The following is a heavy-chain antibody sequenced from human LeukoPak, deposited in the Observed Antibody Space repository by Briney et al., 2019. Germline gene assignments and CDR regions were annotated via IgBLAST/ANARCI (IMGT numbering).Heavy chain of an antibody. J-gene: IGHJ4*02. D-gene: IGHD5-18*01. Sequence: SVKVSCKASGGTFSSYAISWVRQAPGQGLEWMGRIIPILGIANYAQKFQGRVTITADKSTSTAYMELSSLRSEDTAVYYCARDRPVDTAMVSPFDYWGQGTLVTVSS. CDR2: IIPILGIA. CDR3: ARDRPVDTAMVSPFDY. V-gene: IGHV1-69*04. CDR1: GGTFSSYA.